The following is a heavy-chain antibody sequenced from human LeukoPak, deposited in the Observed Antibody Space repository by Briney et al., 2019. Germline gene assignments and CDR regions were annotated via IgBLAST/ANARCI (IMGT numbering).Heavy chain of an antibody. J-gene: IGHJ4*02. CDR1: GGSISSYY. CDR2: IHYSGST. CDR3: ARDVCNSASCYCPN. V-gene: IGHV4-59*12. Sequence: SETLSLTCTVSGGSISSYYWSWIRQPPGKGLEWIGYIHYSGSTNYNPSLKSRVTISVDTSKNQFSLKLSSVTAADTAVYYCARDVCNSASCYCPNWGQGTLVTVSS. D-gene: IGHD2-2*01.